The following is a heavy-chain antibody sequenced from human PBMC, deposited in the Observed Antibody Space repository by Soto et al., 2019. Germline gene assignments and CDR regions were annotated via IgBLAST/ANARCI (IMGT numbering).Heavy chain of an antibody. CDR1: GFTFSRYA. CDR3: AKDFDFEY. CDR2: INYSGGSA. J-gene: IGHJ4*02. V-gene: IGHV3-23*01. Sequence: EVQLLESGGGLVQAGGSLRLSCAASGFTFSRYAMSWVRQAPGKGLEWVSGINYSGGSAYYADSVRGRFTISRDNSKNTLYLQMNSLRVEDPAVYFCAKDFDFEYWGQGTLVTVSA.